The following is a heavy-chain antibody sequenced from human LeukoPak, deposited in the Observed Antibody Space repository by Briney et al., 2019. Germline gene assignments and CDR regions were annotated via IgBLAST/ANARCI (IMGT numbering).Heavy chain of an antibody. CDR3: ARDLAARRGANYFEY. J-gene: IGHJ4*02. Sequence: SETLSLTCAVYGGSFSGYYWSWIRQPPGKGLEWIGEINHSGSTNYNPSLKSRVTISVDTSKNQFSLKLSFVTAADTAVYYCARDLAARRGANYFEYWGQGTLVTVSS. CDR2: INHSGST. D-gene: IGHD6-6*01. V-gene: IGHV4-34*01. CDR1: GGSFSGYY.